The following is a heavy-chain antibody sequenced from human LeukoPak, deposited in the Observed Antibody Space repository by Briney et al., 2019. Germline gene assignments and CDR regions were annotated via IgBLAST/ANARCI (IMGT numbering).Heavy chain of an antibody. CDR2: IYHSGST. CDR1: GGSISSSNW. J-gene: IGHJ6*03. Sequence: PSETLSLTCAVSGGSISSSNWWSWVRQPPGKGLEWIGEIYHSGSTNYNPSLKSRVTISVDTSKNQFSLKLSSVTAADTAVYYCARGGRYFDWLPHYYYYYMDVWGKGTTVTISS. CDR3: ARGGRYFDWLPHYYYYYMDV. D-gene: IGHD3-9*01. V-gene: IGHV4-4*02.